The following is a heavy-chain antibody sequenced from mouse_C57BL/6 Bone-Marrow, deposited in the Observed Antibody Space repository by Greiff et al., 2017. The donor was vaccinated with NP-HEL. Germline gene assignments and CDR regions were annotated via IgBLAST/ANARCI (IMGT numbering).Heavy chain of an antibody. D-gene: IGHD2-1*01. V-gene: IGHV5-6*01. Sequence: EVHLVESGGDLVKPGGSLKLSCAASGFTFSSYGMSWVRQTPDKRLEWVATISSGGSYTYYPDSVKGRFTISRDNAKNTLYLQMSRLKSEDTAMYYCARHYYGNYFDYWGQGTTLTVSS. CDR3: ARHYYGNYFDY. J-gene: IGHJ2*01. CDR2: ISSGGSYT. CDR1: GFTFSSYG.